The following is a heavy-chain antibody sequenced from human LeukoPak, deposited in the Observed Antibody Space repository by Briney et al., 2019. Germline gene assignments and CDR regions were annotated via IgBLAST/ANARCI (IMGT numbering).Heavy chain of an antibody. CDR3: ARHRAYSSSSPFDY. J-gene: IGHJ4*02. Sequence: SETLSLTCTVSGGSITNYYWSWIRQPPGKGLESIGSVYYSGHTNYNPSLKSRVTISVDTSKNQFFLKLSSVTAADTAVYYCARHRAYSSSSPFDYWGQGTLVTVSS. CDR1: GGSITNYY. D-gene: IGHD6-6*01. CDR2: VYYSGHT. V-gene: IGHV4-59*01.